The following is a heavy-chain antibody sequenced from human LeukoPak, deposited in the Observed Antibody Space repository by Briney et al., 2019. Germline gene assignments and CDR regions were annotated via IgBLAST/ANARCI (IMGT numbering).Heavy chain of an antibody. Sequence: ASVKVSCKASGYTFTGYYMHWVRQAPGRGLEWMGGIYPNSGGTNYAQKFQGRVTMTRDTSITTAYMELSRLSSDDTAVYYCARVNERGSGSYYHFDYWGQGTLVTVSS. CDR2: IYPNSGGT. CDR1: GYTFTGYY. CDR3: ARVNERGSGSYYHFDY. D-gene: IGHD3-10*01. J-gene: IGHJ4*02. V-gene: IGHV1-2*02.